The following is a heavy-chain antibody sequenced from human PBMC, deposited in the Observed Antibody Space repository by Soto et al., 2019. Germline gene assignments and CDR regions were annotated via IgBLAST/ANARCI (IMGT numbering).Heavy chain of an antibody. D-gene: IGHD1-26*01. CDR2: ISSSSSYI. CDR1: GLTFSSYS. J-gene: IGHJ3*02. Sequence: PGGSLRLSCAASGLTFSSYSMNWVRQAPGKGLEWVSSISSSSSYIYYADSVKGRFTISRDNAKNSLYLQMNSLRAEDTAVYYCARERALQGVGADAFDIWGQGTMVTVSS. V-gene: IGHV3-21*01. CDR3: ARERALQGVGADAFDI.